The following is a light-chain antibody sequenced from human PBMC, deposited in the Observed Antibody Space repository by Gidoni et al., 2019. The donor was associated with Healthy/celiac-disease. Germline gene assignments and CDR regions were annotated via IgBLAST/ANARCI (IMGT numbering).Light chain of an antibody. J-gene: IGKJ4*01. Sequence: AIHMTQPPSSLSASVGDRVTITCRASQGIRDDLGWSPQNPGKAPKLLIHAAASLKSGVPSRFRGSGSGTDFTLTISSLQPEDFATYYCLQDYNYRLTFXGXTKVEIK. CDR1: QGIRDD. CDR3: LQDYNYRLT. CDR2: AAA. V-gene: IGKV1-6*01.